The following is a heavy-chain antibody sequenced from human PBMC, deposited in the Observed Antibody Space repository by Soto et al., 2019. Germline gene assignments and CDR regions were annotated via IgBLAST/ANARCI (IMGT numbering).Heavy chain of an antibody. J-gene: IGHJ6*02. D-gene: IGHD2-15*01. CDR1: GFTLSAYD. CDR2: LGAADDP. CDR3: ARAYSGRLPRRADYYYAMDV. V-gene: IGHV3-13*05. Sequence: GGSLRLSCAASGFTLSAYDMHWVRQAEGKGLEWVSALGAADDPYYLVSVKGRFTISRENAKNSLYLQMNNLRSGDTAVYYCARAYSGRLPRRADYYYAMDVWGQGTTVTVSS.